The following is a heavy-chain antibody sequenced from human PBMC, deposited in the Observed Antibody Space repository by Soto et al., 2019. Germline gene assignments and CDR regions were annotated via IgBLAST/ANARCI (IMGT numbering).Heavy chain of an antibody. V-gene: IGHV3-72*01. CDR3: VLWVRGLINY. CDR2: CRSRADNYAT. D-gene: IGHD3-10*01. Sequence: EVQLVESGGGLVQPGGSLRLSCATSGITFSDHDMDWVRQAPGKGLEWLGRCRSRADNYATDYAASVKGRFTLSRDDSKNSLSLQMRSLKTGDTAMYYCVLWVRGLINYWGQGTLVTVSS. J-gene: IGHJ4*02. CDR1: GITFSDHD.